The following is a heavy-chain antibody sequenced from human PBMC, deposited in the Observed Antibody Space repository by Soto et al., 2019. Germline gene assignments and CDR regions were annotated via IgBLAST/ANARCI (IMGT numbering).Heavy chain of an antibody. CDR3: ARARGHKFDY. D-gene: IGHD2-21*01. CDR1: GGSFSGYY. J-gene: IGHJ4*02. Sequence: SETLSLTCAVYGGSFSGYYWSWIRQPPGKGLEWIGEINHSGSTNYNPSLKSRVTISVDTSKNQFSLKLSSVTAADTAVYYCARARGHKFDYWGQGTLVTVSS. CDR2: INHSGST. V-gene: IGHV4-34*01.